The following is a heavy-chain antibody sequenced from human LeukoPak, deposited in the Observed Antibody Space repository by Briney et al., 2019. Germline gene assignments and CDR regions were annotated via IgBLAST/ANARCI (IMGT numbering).Heavy chain of an antibody. CDR3: ARELVVPAAVTGDY. D-gene: IGHD2-2*01. Sequence: QTGGSLRLSCAASGFTFSSYWMSWVRQAPGKGLEWVANIKQDGSEKYYVDSVKGRFTTSRDNAKNSLYLQMNSLRAEDTAVYYCARELVVPAAVTGDYWGQGTLVTVSS. CDR1: GFTFSSYW. CDR2: IKQDGSEK. V-gene: IGHV3-7*03. J-gene: IGHJ4*02.